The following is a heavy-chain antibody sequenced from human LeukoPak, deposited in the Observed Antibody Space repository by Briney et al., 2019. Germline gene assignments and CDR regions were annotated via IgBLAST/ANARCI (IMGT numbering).Heavy chain of an antibody. V-gene: IGHV4-30-4*08. CDR2: IYYGGST. Sequence: KPSETLSLTCTVSGGSISSGDYYWSWIRQPPGKGLEWIGYIYYGGSTYYNPSLKSRVTISVDTSKNQFSLKLSSVTAADTAVYYCARARTYYYDSSGYQAFDYWGQGTLVTVSS. CDR3: ARARTYYYDSSGYQAFDY. J-gene: IGHJ4*02. CDR1: GGSISSGDYY. D-gene: IGHD3-22*01.